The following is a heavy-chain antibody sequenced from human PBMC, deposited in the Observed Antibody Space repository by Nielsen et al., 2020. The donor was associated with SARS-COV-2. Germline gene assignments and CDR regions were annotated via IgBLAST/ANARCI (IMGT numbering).Heavy chain of an antibody. Sequence: GESLKISCAASGFTFSSYGMHWVRQAPGKGLEWVAFIRYDGSNKYYADSVKGRFTISRDNSKNTLYLQTNSLRAEDTAVYYCASITIFGVEKRDYWGQGTLVAVSS. V-gene: IGHV3-30*02. CDR3: ASITIFGVEKRDY. CDR2: IRYDGSNK. J-gene: IGHJ4*02. D-gene: IGHD3-3*01. CDR1: GFTFSSYG.